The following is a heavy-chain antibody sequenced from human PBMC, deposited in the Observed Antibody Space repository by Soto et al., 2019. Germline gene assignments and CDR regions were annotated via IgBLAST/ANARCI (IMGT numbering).Heavy chain of an antibody. Sequence: SETLSLTCTVSGGSISSGGYYWSWILQHPGKGLEWIGYIYYSGSTYYNPSLKSRVTISVDTSKNQFSLKLSSVTAADTAVYYCGFGRFPSTVFDIWGQGTMDTVSS. CDR2: IYYSGST. CDR3: GFGRFPSTVFDI. CDR1: GGSISSGGYY. V-gene: IGHV4-31*03. J-gene: IGHJ3*02. D-gene: IGHD3-10*01.